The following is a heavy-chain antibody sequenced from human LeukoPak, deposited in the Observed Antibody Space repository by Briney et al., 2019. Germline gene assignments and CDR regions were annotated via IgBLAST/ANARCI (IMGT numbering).Heavy chain of an antibody. Sequence: SETLSLTCTVSGVSISSSNSYWGWIRQPPGKGLEWIGSIYYSGNTYYNASLKSQVSISIDTSKNQFSLRPTSVTAADTAVYYCARQTGSGLFILPGGQGTLVTVSS. CDR2: IYYSGNT. CDR1: GVSISSSNSY. J-gene: IGHJ4*02. V-gene: IGHV4-39*01. D-gene: IGHD3/OR15-3a*01. CDR3: ARQTGSGLFILP.